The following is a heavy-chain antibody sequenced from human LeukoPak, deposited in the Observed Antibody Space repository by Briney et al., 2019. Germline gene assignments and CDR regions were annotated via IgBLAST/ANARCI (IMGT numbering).Heavy chain of an antibody. V-gene: IGHV4-59*01. CDR2: IYYSGST. J-gene: IGHJ5*02. CDR3: ASSDCLGYCWFGP. Sequence: SETLSLTCTVSGGSISSYYWSWIRQPPGKGLEWIGYIYYSGSTNYNPSLKSRVTISVDTSKNQFSLKLSSVTAADTAVYYCASSDCLGYCWFGPWGQGTLVTVSS. CDR1: GGSISSYY. D-gene: IGHD2-15*01.